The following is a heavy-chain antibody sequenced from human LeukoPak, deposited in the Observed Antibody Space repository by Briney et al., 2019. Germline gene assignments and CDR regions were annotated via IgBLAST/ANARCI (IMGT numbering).Heavy chain of an antibody. CDR3: ARVYSGYDYDHFDY. J-gene: IGHJ4*02. D-gene: IGHD5-12*01. V-gene: IGHV4-59*01. CDR1: GGSISSYY. CDR2: TYYSGST. Sequence: PSETLSLTCTVSGGSISSYYWSWIRQPPGKGLEWIGYTYYSGSTNYNPSLKSRVTISVDTSKNQFSLKLSSVTAADTAVYYCARVYSGYDYDHFDYWGQGTLVTVSS.